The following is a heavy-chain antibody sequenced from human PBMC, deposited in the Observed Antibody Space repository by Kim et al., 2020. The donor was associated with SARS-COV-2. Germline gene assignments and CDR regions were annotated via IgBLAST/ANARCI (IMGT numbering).Heavy chain of an antibody. CDR2: FDPEDGET. V-gene: IGHV1-24*01. J-gene: IGHJ6*02. D-gene: IGHD3-10*01. CDR1: GYTLTELS. CDR3: ATSFGNTMVRGVMNV. Sequence: ASVKVSCKVSGYTLTELSMHWVRQAPGKGLEWMGGFDPEDGETIYAQKFQGRVTMTEDTSTDTAYMELSSLRSEDTAVYYCATSFGNTMVRGVMNVWGQGTTVTVSS.